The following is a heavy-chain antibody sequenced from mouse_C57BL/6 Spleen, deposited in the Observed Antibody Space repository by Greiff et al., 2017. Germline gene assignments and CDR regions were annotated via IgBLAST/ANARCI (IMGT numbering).Heavy chain of an antibody. Sequence: DVQLQESGPGLVKPSQSLSLTCSVTGYSITSGYYWYWIRQFPGNKLEWMGYISYDGSNNYNPTLKNRISITRDTSKNQFFLKLNSVTTKDTATYYCANSSGYVGYAMDYWGQGTSVTVSS. D-gene: IGHD3-2*02. J-gene: IGHJ4*01. V-gene: IGHV3-6*01. CDR3: ANSSGYVGYAMDY. CDR1: GYSITSGYY. CDR2: ISYDGSN.